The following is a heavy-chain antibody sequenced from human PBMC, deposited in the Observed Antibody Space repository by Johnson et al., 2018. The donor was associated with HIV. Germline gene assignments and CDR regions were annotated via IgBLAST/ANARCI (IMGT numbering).Heavy chain of an antibody. CDR2: IRYDGSNK. J-gene: IGHJ3*02. CDR1: GFTFSSYG. V-gene: IGHV3-30*02. CDR3: AEVGDSPDAFDI. Sequence: QVQLVESGGGVVQPGGSLRLSCAASGFTFSSYGMHWVRQAPGKGLEWVAFIRYDGSNKYYADSVKGRFTISRDNAKNSLYLQMNSLRAEDTDVYYCAEVGDSPDAFDIWGQGTMVTVSS. D-gene: IGHD3-16*01.